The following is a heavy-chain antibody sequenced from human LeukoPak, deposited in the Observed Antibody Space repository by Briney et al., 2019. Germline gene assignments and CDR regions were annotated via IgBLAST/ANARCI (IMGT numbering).Heavy chain of an antibody. D-gene: IGHD2-15*01. J-gene: IGHJ6*03. CDR3: ARPPTRGYCSGGSCSNYYYYYMDV. CDR1: GFILSDYS. CDR2: IGGDSVNR. Sequence: GGSLRLSCAASGFILSDYSFNWVRQHPGKGLEWISYIGGDSVNRLYADSVKGRFTISRENAKNSNYLQMNSLRAEDTAVYYCARPPTRGYCSGGSCSNYYYYYMDVWGKGTTVTVSS. V-gene: IGHV3-48*01.